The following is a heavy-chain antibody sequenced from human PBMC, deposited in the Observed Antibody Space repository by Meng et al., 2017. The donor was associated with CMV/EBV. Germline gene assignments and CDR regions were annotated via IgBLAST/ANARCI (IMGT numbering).Heavy chain of an antibody. D-gene: IGHD2-21*01. J-gene: IGHJ4*02. CDR1: GYTFTGYY. Sequence: ASVKVSCKASGYTFTGYYMHWVRQAPGQGLEWMGWINPNSGGTNYAQKFQGRVTMTRDTSISTAYMELSRLRSDDTAVYYCARVSPCGGGSKTGGIYYFDYWGQGTLVTVSS. CDR3: ARVSPCGGGSKTGGIYYFDY. CDR2: INPNSGGT. V-gene: IGHV1-2*02.